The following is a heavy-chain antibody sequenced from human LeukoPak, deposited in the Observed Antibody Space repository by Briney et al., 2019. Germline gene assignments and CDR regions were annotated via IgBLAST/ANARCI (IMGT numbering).Heavy chain of an antibody. D-gene: IGHD6-19*01. CDR1: GFTVSSNY. CDR3: ARKGSSGWDPLDY. Sequence: GGSLRLSCAASGFTVSSNYMTWVRQAPGKGLEWVSVIYSGGSTYYADSVKGRFTISGDNSKNTLYLQMNSLRAEDRAVYYCARKGSSGWDPLDYWGQGTLVTVSS. J-gene: IGHJ4*02. CDR2: IYSGGST. V-gene: IGHV3-53*01.